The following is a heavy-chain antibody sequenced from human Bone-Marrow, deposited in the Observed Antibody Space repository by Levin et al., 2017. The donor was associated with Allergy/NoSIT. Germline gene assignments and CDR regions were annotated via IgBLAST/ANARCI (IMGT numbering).Heavy chain of an antibody. V-gene: IGHV3-33*01. Sequence: HSGGSLRLSCEASGFTFSSHAMHWVRQAPGKGLEWVALVSYDGAEKYYLDSVKGRFIISRDNSKTSLYLEMYNLRADDTAIYYCARDKGSRLVVTAAVLDNWGQGTLVTVSS. J-gene: IGHJ4*02. D-gene: IGHD2-15*01. CDR3: ARDKGSRLVVTAAVLDN. CDR2: VSYDGAEK. CDR1: GFTFSSHA.